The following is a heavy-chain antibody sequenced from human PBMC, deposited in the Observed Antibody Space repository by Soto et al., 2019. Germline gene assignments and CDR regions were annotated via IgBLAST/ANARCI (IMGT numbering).Heavy chain of an antibody. Sequence: EVQLLESGGGLVQPGGSLRLSCAASGFTFSSYAMSWVRQAPGKGLEWVSAISGSGGSTYYADSVKGRSTISRDNTKNKPSRHMDSLRAEDTAGYDGAKDGRARRGWRHDAFDFWGQGTMVTVSS. CDR2: ISGSGGST. D-gene: IGHD6-19*01. CDR1: GFTFSSYA. J-gene: IGHJ3*01. V-gene: IGHV3-23*01. CDR3: AKDGRARRGWRHDAFDF.